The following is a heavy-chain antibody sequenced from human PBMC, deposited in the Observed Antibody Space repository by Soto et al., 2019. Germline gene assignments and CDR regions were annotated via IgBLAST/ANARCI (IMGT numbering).Heavy chain of an antibody. CDR1: GFPFTSYG. CDR3: VGGQYYFDY. D-gene: IGHD3-10*01. J-gene: IGHJ4*02. CDR2: ISYDGSDK. Sequence: QVQLVESGGGVVQPGRSLRLSCAASGFPFTSYGMHWVREGPDKGLEWVAIISYDGSDKYYADSVKGQFTISRDNSKNTLYLQMNSLRPEDTALYYCVGGQYYFDYRGQGTLVIVSS. V-gene: IGHV3-30*03.